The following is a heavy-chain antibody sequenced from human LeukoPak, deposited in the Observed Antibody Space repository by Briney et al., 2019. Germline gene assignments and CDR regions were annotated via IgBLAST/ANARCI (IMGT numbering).Heavy chain of an antibody. CDR1: GFTFNNAW. D-gene: IGHD1-1*01. V-gene: IGHV3-23*01. Sequence: GGSLRLSCAASGFTFNNAWMSWIRQAPGKGLEWVSAISGGAEDTYYPDSVKGRFTVSRDNSRNTLFLQMNSLRAEDTATYYCAKPRAMTTGVGRYFDLWGRGTLVTVSS. CDR3: AKPRAMTTGVGRYFDL. J-gene: IGHJ2*01. CDR2: ISGGAEDT.